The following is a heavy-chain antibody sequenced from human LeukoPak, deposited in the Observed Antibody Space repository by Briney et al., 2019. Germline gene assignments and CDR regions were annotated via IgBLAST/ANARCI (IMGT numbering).Heavy chain of an antibody. V-gene: IGHV3-21*01. CDR2: LSSSSSYI. J-gene: IGHJ5*02. CDR3: ARWLHDYLPWFDP. CDR1: AFTFSSYS. D-gene: IGHD4-11*01. Sequence: GGSVSLPCSAYAFTFSSYSMMRVRQAPGKGLEWVSYLSSSSSYIYYEDSVKGRFTISRANGKNSLYLQMNSLRAEDTAVYYCARWLHDYLPWFDPWGQGTLVTVSS.